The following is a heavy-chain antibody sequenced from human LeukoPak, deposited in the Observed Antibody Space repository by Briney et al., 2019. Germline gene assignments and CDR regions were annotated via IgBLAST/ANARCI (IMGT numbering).Heavy chain of an antibody. D-gene: IGHD4-17*01. Sequence: PSETLSLTCTVSGYSISSGYYWAWIRQPPGKGLEWIASIYYTGNSYYSPSLKSRVTISVDTSKNQFSLKLSSVTGADTAVYYCAREDYGESNPNWFDPWGQGTQVTVSS. CDR3: AREDYGESNPNWFDP. CDR2: IYYTGNS. V-gene: IGHV4-38-2*02. CDR1: GYSISSGYY. J-gene: IGHJ5*02.